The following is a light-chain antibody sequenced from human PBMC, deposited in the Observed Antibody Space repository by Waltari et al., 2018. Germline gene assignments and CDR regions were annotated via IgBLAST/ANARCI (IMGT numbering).Light chain of an antibody. CDR2: LEGSGSY. V-gene: IGLV4-60*03. CDR1: SGHSSYI. Sequence: QPVLTQSSSASASLGSLVKLTCTLSSGHSSYIIAWHQQQPGKAPRYLMKLEGSGSYNKGSGVPDRFSGSSSGADRYLTISNLQSEDEADYYCETWDGNTQVFGGGTKLTVL. J-gene: IGLJ3*02. CDR3: ETWDGNTQV.